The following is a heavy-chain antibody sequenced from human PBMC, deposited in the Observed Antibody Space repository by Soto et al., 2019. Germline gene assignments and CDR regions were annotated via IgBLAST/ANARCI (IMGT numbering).Heavy chain of an antibody. CDR3: AGRHCTNGVCPFDY. Sequence: PGGSLRLSCAASGFTFSSYSMSWVRQAPGKGLEWVSSISSSGRNTYYADSVKGRVTVSRDNAKNSLFLQMNSLRAEDAAVYYCAGRHCTNGVCPFDYWGRGTLVTVSS. CDR1: GFTFSSYS. D-gene: IGHD2-8*01. V-gene: IGHV3-21*01. CDR2: ISSSGRNT. J-gene: IGHJ4*02.